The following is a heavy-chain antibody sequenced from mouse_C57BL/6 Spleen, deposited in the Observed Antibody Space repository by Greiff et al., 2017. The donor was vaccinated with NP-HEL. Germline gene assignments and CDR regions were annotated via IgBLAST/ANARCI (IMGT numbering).Heavy chain of an antibody. Sequence: EVKLMESGGGLVKPGGSLKLSYAASGFTFSDYGMHWVRQAPEKGLEWVAYISSGSSTIYYADTVKGRFTISRDNAKNTLFLQMTSLRSEDTAMYYCASGYYLYYYAMDYWGQGTSVTVSS. CDR2: ISSGSSTI. D-gene: IGHD2-3*01. CDR1: GFTFSDYG. CDR3: ASGYYLYYYAMDY. J-gene: IGHJ4*01. V-gene: IGHV5-17*01.